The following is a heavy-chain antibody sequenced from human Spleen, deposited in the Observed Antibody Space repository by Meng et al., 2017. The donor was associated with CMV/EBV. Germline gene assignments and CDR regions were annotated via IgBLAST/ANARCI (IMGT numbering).Heavy chain of an antibody. CDR3: ASNFGAPDWFDP. CDR2: IYYSGSI. Sequence: LRLSCAVSGYSISSSNWWGWIRQPPGKGLEWIGYIYYSGSIYYNPSLKSRVTMSVDTSKNQFALKLNSVTAADPAVYYCASNFGAPDWFDPWGQGTLVTVSS. D-gene: IGHD3-10*01. J-gene: IGHJ5*02. V-gene: IGHV4-28*02. CDR1: GYSISSSNW.